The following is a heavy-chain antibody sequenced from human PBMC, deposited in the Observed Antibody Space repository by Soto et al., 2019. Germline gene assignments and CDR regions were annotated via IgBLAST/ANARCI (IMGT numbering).Heavy chain of an antibody. J-gene: IGHJ6*02. Sequence: SETLSLTCTVSGGSISSSSYYWGWIRQPPGKGLEWIGSIYYSGSTYYNPSLKSRVTISVDTSKNQFSLKLSSVTAADTAVYYCARSQAYYDFWSGYPRPYGMDVWGQGTTVT. CDR2: IYYSGST. D-gene: IGHD3-3*01. CDR1: GGSISSSSYY. CDR3: ARSQAYYDFWSGYPRPYGMDV. V-gene: IGHV4-39*01.